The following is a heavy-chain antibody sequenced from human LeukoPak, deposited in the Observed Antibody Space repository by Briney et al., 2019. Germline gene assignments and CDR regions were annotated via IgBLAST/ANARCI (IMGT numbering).Heavy chain of an antibody. CDR1: GFTFSSYA. J-gene: IGHJ5*02. V-gene: IGHV3-23*01. D-gene: IGHD2-2*02. CDR3: AKDGIVVVPAAIPYNWFDP. Sequence: GGSLRPSCVASGFTFSSYAMSWVRQAPGKGLEWVSAISGSGGSTYYADSGKGRLTISRDNSKNTLYLQMNSLRAEDTAVYYCAKDGIVVVPAAIPYNWFDPWGQGTLVTVSS. CDR2: ISGSGGST.